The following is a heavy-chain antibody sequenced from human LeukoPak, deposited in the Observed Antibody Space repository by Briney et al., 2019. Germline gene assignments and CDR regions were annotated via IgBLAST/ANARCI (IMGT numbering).Heavy chain of an antibody. CDR3: ARETGSAVGSPDFDY. CDR1: GFTFSSYT. Sequence: PGRSLRLSCAASGFTFSSYTIHWVRQPPGKGLEWVAVISYDGSNKYYADSVKGRFTISRDNSKNTLYLQMNSLRAEDTAVYYCARETGSAVGSPDFDYWGQGPLVTVS. D-gene: IGHD6-25*01. J-gene: IGHJ4*02. V-gene: IGHV3-30-3*01. CDR2: ISYDGSNK.